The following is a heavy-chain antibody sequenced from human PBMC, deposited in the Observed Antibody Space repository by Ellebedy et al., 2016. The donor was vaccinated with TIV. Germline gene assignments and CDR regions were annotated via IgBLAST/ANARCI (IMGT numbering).Heavy chain of an antibody. V-gene: IGHV3-74*01. CDR3: ARGSYYGSGSYDHAFYAY. D-gene: IGHD3-10*01. CDR2: INSDGSST. J-gene: IGHJ4*02. CDR1: GFTFSSYW. Sequence: GESLKISXAASGFTFSSYWMHWVRQAPGKGLVWVSRINSDGSSTSYADSVKGRFTISRDNAKNTLYLQMNSLRAEDTAVYYCARGSYYGSGSYDHAFYAYWGQGTLVTVSS.